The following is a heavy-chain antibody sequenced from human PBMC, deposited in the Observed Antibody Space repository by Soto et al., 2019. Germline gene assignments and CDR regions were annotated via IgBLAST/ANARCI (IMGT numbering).Heavy chain of an antibody. Sequence: GASVQVSCKASGGTFSSYAISWVRQAPGQGLEWMGWINAGNGNTKYSQKFQGRVTITRDTSASTAYMELSSLRSEDTAVYYCARTAFYDSSGYYLYYYGMDVWGQGTTVTV. V-gene: IGHV1-3*01. D-gene: IGHD3-22*01. J-gene: IGHJ6*02. CDR2: INAGNGNT. CDR1: GGTFSSYA. CDR3: ARTAFYDSSGYYLYYYGMDV.